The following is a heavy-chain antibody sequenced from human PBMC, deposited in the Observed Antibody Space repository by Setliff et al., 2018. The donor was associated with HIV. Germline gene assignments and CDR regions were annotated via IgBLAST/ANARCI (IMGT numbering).Heavy chain of an antibody. V-gene: IGHV4-61*02. CDR2: MYTSGST. CDR1: GGSISSDNYY. Sequence: SETLSLTCTVSGGSISSDNYYWSWIRQPAGKGLEWIGRMYTSGSTNYNPSLKSRLTISVDTSKNQFSLKLRSVTAADTAVYYCARDPPGYGDSNDYWGQGTLVTVSS. CDR3: ARDPPGYGDSNDY. D-gene: IGHD4-17*01. J-gene: IGHJ4*02.